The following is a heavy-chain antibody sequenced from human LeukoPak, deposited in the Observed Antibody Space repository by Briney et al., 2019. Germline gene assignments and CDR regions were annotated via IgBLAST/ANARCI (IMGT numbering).Heavy chain of an antibody. Sequence: TSETLSLTCAVYGDSISTTNYYWSWIRQPPGKGLEWIGYIYYSGSTNYNPSLKSRVTISVDTSKNQFSLKLSSVTAADTAVYYCARAWVSPRDGYNQPDYYYGMDVWGQGTTVTVSS. D-gene: IGHD5-24*01. V-gene: IGHV4-61*01. CDR2: IYYSGST. CDR3: ARAWVSPRDGYNQPDYYYGMDV. J-gene: IGHJ6*02. CDR1: GDSISTTNYY.